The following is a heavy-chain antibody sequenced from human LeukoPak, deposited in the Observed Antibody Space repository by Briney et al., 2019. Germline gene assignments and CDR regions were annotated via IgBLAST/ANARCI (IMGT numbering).Heavy chain of an antibody. CDR1: GGSISSSSYY. V-gene: IGHV4-61*02. CDR3: AREKTLLTVAGTRGSFDY. CDR2: TYTSGST. D-gene: IGHD6-19*01. J-gene: IGHJ4*02. Sequence: PSETLSLTCTVSGGSISSSSYYWSWIRQPAGKGLEWIGRTYTSGSTNYNPSLKSRVTMSVDTSKNQFSLKLSSVTAADTAVYYCAREKTLLTVAGTRGSFDYWGQGTLVTVSS.